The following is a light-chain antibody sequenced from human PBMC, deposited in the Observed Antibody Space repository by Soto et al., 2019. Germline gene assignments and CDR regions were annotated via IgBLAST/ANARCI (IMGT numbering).Light chain of an antibody. CDR3: QRYTNWPPVFT. CDR2: GAS. Sequence: EIVLTQSPGTLSLSPGERATLSCRASQSVSSSFLAWYQQKPGQAPRLLIYGASTRAIGIPARFSGSGSGTDFTLTISSLQSEDFAVYYCQRYTNWPPVFTFGPGTKVDL. J-gene: IGKJ3*01. CDR1: QSVSSS. V-gene: IGKV3-15*01.